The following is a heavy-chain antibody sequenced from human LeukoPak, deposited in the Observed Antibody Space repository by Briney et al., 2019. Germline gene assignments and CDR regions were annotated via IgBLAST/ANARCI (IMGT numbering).Heavy chain of an antibody. Sequence: RSLRLSCAASVLTLTIDAMTGGPDAPRQVRQGVSSVSDSGGSTYYADSVKGRFTISRDNSKNTLYLQMNSLRAEDTAVYYCAKVPYGSGSRSWYYYGMDVWGQGTTVTVSS. J-gene: IGHJ6*02. V-gene: IGHV3-23*01. CDR3: AKVPYGSGSRSWYYYGMDV. CDR1: VLTLTIDA. CDR2: VSDSGGST. D-gene: IGHD3-10*01.